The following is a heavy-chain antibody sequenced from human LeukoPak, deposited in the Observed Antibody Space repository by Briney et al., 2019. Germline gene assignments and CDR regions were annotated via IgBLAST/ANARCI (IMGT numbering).Heavy chain of an antibody. V-gene: IGHV3-23*01. Sequence: PGGSLRLSCAASGFTFSSYAMSWVRQAPGKGLEWVSAISGSGGSTYYADSVKGRFTIPRDNSKNTLYLQMNSLRAEDTAVYYCAKDLVVETMVRGFPRDAFDIWGQGTMVTVSS. CDR1: GFTFSSYA. D-gene: IGHD3-10*01. CDR2: ISGSGGST. CDR3: AKDLVVETMVRGFPRDAFDI. J-gene: IGHJ3*02.